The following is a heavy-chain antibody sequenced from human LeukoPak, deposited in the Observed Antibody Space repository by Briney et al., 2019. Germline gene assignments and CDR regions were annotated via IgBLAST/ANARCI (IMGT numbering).Heavy chain of an antibody. CDR1: GGTFSSYT. V-gene: IGHV1-69*02. Sequence: SVKVSCKASGGTFSSYTISWVRQAPGQGLEWMGRIIPILGIANYAQKFQGRVTITADKSTSTAYMELSSLGSEDTAVYYCARVTAVAGTLLDYWGQGTLVTVSS. CDR2: IIPILGIA. J-gene: IGHJ4*02. D-gene: IGHD6-19*01. CDR3: ARVTAVAGTLLDY.